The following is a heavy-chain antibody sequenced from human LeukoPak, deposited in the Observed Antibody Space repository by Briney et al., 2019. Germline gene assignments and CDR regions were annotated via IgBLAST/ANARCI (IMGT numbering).Heavy chain of an antibody. J-gene: IGHJ3*02. V-gene: IGHV4-59*01. CDR2: IYYSGST. Sequence: SETLSLTCTVSGGSINSYYWSWIRQPPGKGLEWIGYIYYSGSTNYNPSLKSRVTISVDTYKNQFSLKLSSVTAADTAVYYCAADCSSTSCYSEFAFDIWGQGTMVTVSS. D-gene: IGHD2-2*01. CDR1: GGSINSYY. CDR3: AADCSSTSCYSEFAFDI.